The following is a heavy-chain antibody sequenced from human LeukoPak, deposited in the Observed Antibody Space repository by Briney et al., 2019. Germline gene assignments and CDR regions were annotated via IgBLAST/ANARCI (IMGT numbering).Heavy chain of an antibody. Sequence: ASVKVSCKASGNTFTGYYMHWVRQAPGQGLEWMGWINPTTGGTDTAQKFQGRVTMTRDTSISTAYMELSRLRSDDTAVYYCTRDHCTRTNCYEDYYYGMDVWGQGTTVTVS. CDR1: GNTFTGYY. CDR2: INPTTGGT. J-gene: IGHJ6*02. V-gene: IGHV1-2*02. D-gene: IGHD2-2*01. CDR3: TRDHCTRTNCYEDYYYGMDV.